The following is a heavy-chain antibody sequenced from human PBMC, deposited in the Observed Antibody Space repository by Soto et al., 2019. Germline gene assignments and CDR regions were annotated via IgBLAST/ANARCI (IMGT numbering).Heavy chain of an antibody. CDR2: ISQSGNT. CDR3: ARAPKVSGSSQTRPDF. D-gene: IGHD6-6*01. Sequence: SVMLSLTCSVFWGSCSGYGWSWIRQPPGKGLEWIGEISQSGNTNYSPSLKSRVSISIDTSKKQFSLNLASVSAADTAVYYCARAPKVSGSSQTRPDFSGQGTLVTVPS. CDR1: WGSCSGYG. J-gene: IGHJ4*02. V-gene: IGHV4-34*01.